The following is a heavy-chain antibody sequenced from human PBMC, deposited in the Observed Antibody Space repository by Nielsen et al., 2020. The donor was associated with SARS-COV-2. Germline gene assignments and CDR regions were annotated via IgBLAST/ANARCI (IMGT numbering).Heavy chain of an antibody. CDR2: IKQDGSEK. D-gene: IGHD3-3*01. CDR1: GFTFSSYW. J-gene: IGHJ6*02. Sequence: GGSLRLSCAASGFTFSSYWMSWVRQAPGKGLEWVANIKQDGSEKYYVDSVKGRFTISRDNAKNSLYLQMNSLRAEDTAVYYCARDEVLTIFGVVKYYYYYGMDVWGQGTTVTVSS. CDR3: ARDEVLTIFGVVKYYYYYGMDV. V-gene: IGHV3-7*01.